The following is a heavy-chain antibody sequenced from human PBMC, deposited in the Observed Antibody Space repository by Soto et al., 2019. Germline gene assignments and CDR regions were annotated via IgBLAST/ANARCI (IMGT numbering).Heavy chain of an antibody. CDR2: IKSKTDGGTT. CDR3: ARSAWGYCTSTSCPYIDY. CDR1: GFSFSNAW. V-gene: IGHV3-15*01. J-gene: IGHJ4*02. D-gene: IGHD2-2*01. Sequence: GSLRLSCSASGFSFSNAWMSWVRRAPGKGLEWVGRIKSKTDGGTTDYAAPVKGRFTISRDDAKNTLYLQMDRLKTEDTAVYFCARSAWGYCTSTSCPYIDYWGQGTLVTVSS.